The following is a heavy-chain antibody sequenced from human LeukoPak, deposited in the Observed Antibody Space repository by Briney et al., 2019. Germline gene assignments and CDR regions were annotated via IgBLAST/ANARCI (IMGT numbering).Heavy chain of an antibody. CDR1: GFTFSDYY. CDR3: ASWIFLSSIAARRYFDY. D-gene: IGHD6-6*01. CDR2: ISSSGSTI. J-gene: IGHJ4*02. V-gene: IGHV3-11*04. Sequence: KPGGSLRLSCAASGFTFSDYYMSWIRQAPGKGLEWVSYISSSGSTIYYADSVKGRFTISRDNAKNSLYLQMNSLRAEDTAVYYCASWIFLSSIAARRYFDYWGQGTLVTVSS.